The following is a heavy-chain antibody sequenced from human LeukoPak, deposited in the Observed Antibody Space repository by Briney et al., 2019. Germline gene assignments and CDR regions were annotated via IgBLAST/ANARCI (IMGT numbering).Heavy chain of an antibody. D-gene: IGHD2-15*01. CDR1: GYSFTSYW. J-gene: IGHJ4*02. V-gene: IGHV5-51*01. Sequence: GESLKISCKGSGYSFTSYWLGWVRQMPGKGLEWMGIIYPGDSDTRYSPSFEGQVTISADKSISTAYLQWSSLKASDTAMYYCARQYCSGGSCYGNWGQGTLVTVSS. CDR2: IYPGDSDT. CDR3: ARQYCSGGSCYGN.